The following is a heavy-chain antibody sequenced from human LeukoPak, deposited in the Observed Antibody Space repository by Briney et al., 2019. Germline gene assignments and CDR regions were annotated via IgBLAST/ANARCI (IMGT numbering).Heavy chain of an antibody. J-gene: IGHJ4*02. V-gene: IGHV3-23*01. Sequence: GGSLRLSCAASGFTFTSYAMSWVRQGPGKGLERVSVISSSGDTTYYADSVKGRFTISRDNSKSTLYLQMNSLRAEDTAVYYCAKNSGGGCYWGVDYWGQGTLVTVSS. CDR1: GFTFTSYA. CDR3: AKNSGGGCYWGVDY. D-gene: IGHD2-15*01. CDR2: ISSSGDTT.